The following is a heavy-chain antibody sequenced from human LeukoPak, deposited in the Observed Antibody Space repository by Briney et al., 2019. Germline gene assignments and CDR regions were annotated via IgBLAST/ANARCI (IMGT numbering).Heavy chain of an antibody. CDR2: IYYSGST. V-gene: IGHV4-39*01. CDR1: GGSISSSSYY. Sequence: SETLSLTCTVSGGSISSSSYYWGWIRQPPGKGLEWIGSIYYSGSTYYNPSLKSRVTISVDTSKNQFSLNLSSVTAADTAVYYCARHDYYGSESVHWGQGTLVTVSS. CDR3: ARHDYYGSESVH. D-gene: IGHD3-10*01. J-gene: IGHJ4*02.